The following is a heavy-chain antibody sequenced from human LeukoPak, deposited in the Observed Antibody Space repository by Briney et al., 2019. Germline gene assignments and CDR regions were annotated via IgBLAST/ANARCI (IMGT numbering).Heavy chain of an antibody. D-gene: IGHD3-10*01. Sequence: PSETLSLTCTVSGGSISSSSYYWGWIRQPPGKGLEWIGSIYYSGSTYYNPSLKSRVTISVDTSKNQFSLKLSSVTAADTAVYYCATGSYYKGWFDPWGQGTLVTVSS. CDR1: GGSISSSSYY. CDR2: IYYSGST. CDR3: ATGSYYKGWFDP. V-gene: IGHV4-39*07. J-gene: IGHJ5*02.